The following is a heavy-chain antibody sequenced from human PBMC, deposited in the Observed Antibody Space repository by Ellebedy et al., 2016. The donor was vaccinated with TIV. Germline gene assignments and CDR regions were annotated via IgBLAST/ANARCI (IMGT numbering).Heavy chain of an antibody. CDR1: GFTFSSHA. J-gene: IGHJ4*02. V-gene: IGHV3-33*01. Sequence: PGGSLRLSCAASGFTFSSHAMHWVRQAPAKGLEWGGFIWYDGSNKDYADSEKGRFTISRDNSKNTLYLQMNSLRVEDTAVYYCAGDPPNSGWQLAYWGQGALVTVSS. CDR3: AGDPPNSGWQLAY. CDR2: IWYDGSNK. D-gene: IGHD6-19*01.